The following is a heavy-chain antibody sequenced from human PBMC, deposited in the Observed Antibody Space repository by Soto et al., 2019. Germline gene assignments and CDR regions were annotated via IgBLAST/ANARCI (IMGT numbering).Heavy chain of an antibody. J-gene: IGHJ6*02. Sequence: EVQLLESGGGLVQPGGSLRLSCAASGFTFSSYAMSWVRQAPGKGLEWVSAISGSGGSTYYADSVKGRFTISRDNSKNTLYLQMNSLRAEDTAVYYCAKDRVVIDYYYYYGMDVWGQGTTVTVSS. CDR2: ISGSGGST. CDR3: AKDRVVIDYYYYYGMDV. CDR1: GFTFSSYA. V-gene: IGHV3-23*01. D-gene: IGHD3-3*01.